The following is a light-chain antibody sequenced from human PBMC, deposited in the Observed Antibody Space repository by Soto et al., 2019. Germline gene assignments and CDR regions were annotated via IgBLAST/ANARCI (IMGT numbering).Light chain of an antibody. CDR3: QQFNSYPLT. Sequence: AIQLTQSPSSLSASVGDTVTMTCRASQGISSALAWYQQKAGKSPKLLIYDASSSETGVPSRFSGSGSGTDFTLTIYSLQPDDFATYHCQQFNSYPLTFGARTKVELK. V-gene: IGKV1-13*02. CDR2: DAS. CDR1: QGISSA. J-gene: IGKJ4*01.